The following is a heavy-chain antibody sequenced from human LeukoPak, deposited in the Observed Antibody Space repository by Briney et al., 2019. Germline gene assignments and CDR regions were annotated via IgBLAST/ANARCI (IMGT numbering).Heavy chain of an antibody. Sequence: GGSLRLSCAASGFTLGNYWMSWVRQPPGKGREWVANIEQDEKQLYYVDSGKGRSTSSKDNPTNSLYLQMNRLRAEDTAVYYCARDPYSGNYGAYYYYYMDVWGKGTTVTISS. CDR1: GFTLGNYW. V-gene: IGHV3-7*01. D-gene: IGHD1-26*01. CDR2: IEQDEKQL. CDR3: ARDPYSGNYGAYYYYYMDV. J-gene: IGHJ6*03.